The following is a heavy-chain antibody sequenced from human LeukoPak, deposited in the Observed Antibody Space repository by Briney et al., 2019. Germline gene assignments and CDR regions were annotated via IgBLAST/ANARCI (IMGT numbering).Heavy chain of an antibody. D-gene: IGHD2-2*03. CDR3: ASGHKPDGSHFDY. Sequence: PSETLSLTCTVSGGSISSGDYYWSWIRQPPGKGLEWIGYIYYSGSTYYNPSLKSRVTISVDTSKNQFSLKLSSVTAANTAVYYCASGHKPDGSHFDYWGQGTLVTVSS. V-gene: IGHV4-30-4*01. J-gene: IGHJ4*02. CDR1: GGSISSGDYY. CDR2: IYYSGST.